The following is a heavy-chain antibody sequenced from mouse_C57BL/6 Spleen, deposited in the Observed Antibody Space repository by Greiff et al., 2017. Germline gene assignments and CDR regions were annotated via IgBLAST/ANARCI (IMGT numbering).Heavy chain of an antibody. CDR3: ARDREEYFDV. J-gene: IGHJ1*03. Sequence: EVQVVESEGGLVQPGSSMKLSYTASGFTFSDYYMAWVRQVPEKGLEWVANINYDGSSTYYLDSLKSRFIISRDNAKNILYLQMSSLKSEDTATYYCARDREEYFDVWGTGTTVTVSS. CDR1: GFTFSDYY. D-gene: IGHD3-3*01. CDR2: INYDGSST. V-gene: IGHV5-16*01.